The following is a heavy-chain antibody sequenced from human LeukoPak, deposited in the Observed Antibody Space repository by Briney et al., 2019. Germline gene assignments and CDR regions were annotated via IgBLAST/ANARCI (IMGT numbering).Heavy chain of an antibody. CDR2: ISSSGSTI. V-gene: IGHV3-48*04. D-gene: IGHD3-10*02. J-gene: IGHJ6*04. CDR3: AELGITMIGGV. CDR1: GFTLSSYW. Sequence: GGSLRLSCAASGFTLSSYWMHWFRQAPGKGLERVSYISSSGSTIYYADSVKGRFTISRDNAKNSLYLQMNSLRAEDTGVYYCAELGITMIGGVWGKGTTVTISS.